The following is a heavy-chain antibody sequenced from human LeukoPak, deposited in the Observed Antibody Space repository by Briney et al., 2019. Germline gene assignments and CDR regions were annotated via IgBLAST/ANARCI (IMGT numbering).Heavy chain of an antibody. J-gene: IGHJ4*02. V-gene: IGHV4-59*01. D-gene: IGHD5-18*01. Sequence: SETLSLTCTVSGGSTSTYYWSWIRQPPGKGLEWLGYIFYTGSTNYNPSLKSRVTMSIDTSKNQFSLKLSSVTAADTAVYYCARLRGGYSYDYSGPTLDYWGQGTLVTVSS. CDR2: IFYTGST. CDR1: GGSTSTYY. CDR3: ARLRGGYSYDYSGPTLDY.